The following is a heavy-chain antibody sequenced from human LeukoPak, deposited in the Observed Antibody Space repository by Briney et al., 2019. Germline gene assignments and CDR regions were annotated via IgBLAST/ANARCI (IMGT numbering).Heavy chain of an antibody. V-gene: IGHV4-4*07. Sequence: SDTLSLNCSVSGGSISSYWWSWLRQPAGKGLEFIGRIYTTGRTNYNPSLKSRVSMSVDTSKNQFSLELRSVTAADTAVYFCARAGYTISSYRFDYWGQGALVTVSS. CDR1: GGSISSYW. CDR3: ARAGYTISSYRFDY. J-gene: IGHJ4*02. CDR2: IYTTGRT. D-gene: IGHD3-16*02.